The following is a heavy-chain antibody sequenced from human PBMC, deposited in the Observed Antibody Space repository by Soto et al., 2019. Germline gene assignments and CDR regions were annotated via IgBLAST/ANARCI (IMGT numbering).Heavy chain of an antibody. D-gene: IGHD5-18*01. CDR1: GYTFTNYY. J-gene: IGHJ4*02. V-gene: IGHV1-46*03. CDR2: INPSGGGT. CDR3: VRAEHNYGRTFDY. Sequence: ASVKVSCKASGYTFTNYYIHWLRQAPGQGLEWMGIINPSGGGTTYAQKFQDRATMTRDTSTSTLYMKLTSLRFDDTAVYYCVRAEHNYGRTFDYWGQGTPVTVSS.